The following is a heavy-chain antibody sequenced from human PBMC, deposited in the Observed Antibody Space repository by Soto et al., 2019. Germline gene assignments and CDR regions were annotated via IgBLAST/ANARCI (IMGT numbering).Heavy chain of an antibody. D-gene: IGHD6-19*01. CDR3: AKESAVAGIRYYYYGMDV. CDR2: ISWDGGST. Sequence: PLGVLRLSCAASGFTFDDYTMHWVRQAPGKGLEWVSLISWDGGSTYYADSVKGRFTISRDNSKNSLYLQMNSLRTEDTALYYCAKESAVAGIRYYYYGMDVWGHGTTVTVSS. CDR1: GFTFDDYT. V-gene: IGHV3-43*01. J-gene: IGHJ6*02.